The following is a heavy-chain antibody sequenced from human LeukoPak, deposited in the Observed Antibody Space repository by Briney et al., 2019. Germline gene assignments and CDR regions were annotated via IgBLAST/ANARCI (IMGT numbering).Heavy chain of an antibody. CDR3: ARTNYDILTGYPHWFDP. V-gene: IGHV5-51*01. D-gene: IGHD3-9*01. Sequence: GESLKISCKGSGYSFTSCWIGWVRQMPGKGLEWMGIIYPGDSDTRYSPSFQGQVTISADKSISTAYLQWSSLKASDTAMYYCARTNYDILTGYPHWFDPWGQGTLVTVSS. J-gene: IGHJ5*02. CDR1: GYSFTSCW. CDR2: IYPGDSDT.